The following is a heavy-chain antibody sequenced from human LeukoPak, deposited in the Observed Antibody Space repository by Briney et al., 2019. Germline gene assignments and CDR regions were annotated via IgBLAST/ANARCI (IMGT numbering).Heavy chain of an antibody. D-gene: IGHD6-13*01. J-gene: IGHJ4*02. V-gene: IGHV4-34*01. CDR2: INHSGST. Sequence: SETLSLTCAVYGGSFSGYYWSWIRQPPGKGLEWIGEINHSGSTNYNPSLKSRVTISVDTSKSQFSLKLSSVTAADTAVYYCAIAGAAAGTLNDYWGQGTLFTVSS. CDR1: GGSFSGYY. CDR3: AIAGAAAGTLNDY.